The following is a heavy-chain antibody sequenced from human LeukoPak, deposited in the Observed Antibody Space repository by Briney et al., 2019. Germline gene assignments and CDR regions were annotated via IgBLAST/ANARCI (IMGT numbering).Heavy chain of an antibody. CDR3: ARAPTAGATSRAYYYYGMDV. CDR1: GYTFTGYY. V-gene: IGHV1-2*04. D-gene: IGHD1-26*01. J-gene: IGHJ6*02. Sequence: ASVKVCCKASGYTFTGYYMHWVRQAPGQGLEWMRWINPNSGGTNYAQKFQGWVTMTRDTSISTAYMELSRLRSDDTAVYYCARAPTAGATSRAYYYYGMDVWGQGTTVTVSS. CDR2: INPNSGGT.